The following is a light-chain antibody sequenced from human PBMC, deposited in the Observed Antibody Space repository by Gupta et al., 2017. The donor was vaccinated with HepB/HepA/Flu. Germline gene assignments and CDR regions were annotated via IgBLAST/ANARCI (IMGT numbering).Light chain of an antibody. Sequence: QSALTQPAAVSGSPGQSITISCTGTSSDVGGYNYVSWYHQHPGKAPKLMIYNVSNRPSGVSNRFSGSKSGNTASLTISGLQAEDEADYYCSSYTSSSKPYVFGTGTKVTVL. CDR2: NVS. J-gene: IGLJ1*01. V-gene: IGLV2-14*03. CDR1: SSDVGGYNY. CDR3: SSYTSSSKPYV.